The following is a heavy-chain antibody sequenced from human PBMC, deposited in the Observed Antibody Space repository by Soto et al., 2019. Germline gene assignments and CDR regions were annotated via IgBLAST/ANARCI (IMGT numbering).Heavy chain of an antibody. CDR2: FDPEDGET. J-gene: IGHJ6*03. Sequence: AASVKVSCKVSGYTLTELSMRWVRQAPGKGLEWMGGFDPEDGETIYAQKFQGRVTMTEDTSTDTAYMELSSLRSEDTAVYYCATWESTTVTSYYYYYMDVWGKGTTLTVSS. D-gene: IGHD4-17*01. CDR3: ATWESTTVTSYYYYYMDV. CDR1: GYTLTELS. V-gene: IGHV1-24*01.